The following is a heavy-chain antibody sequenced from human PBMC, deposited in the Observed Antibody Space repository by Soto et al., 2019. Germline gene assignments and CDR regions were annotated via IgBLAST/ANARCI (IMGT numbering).Heavy chain of an antibody. Sequence: GGSQRHSSAASGFTVISNYMSWVRQAPGKGLEWVSVIYSGGSTYYADSVKGRFTISRDNSKNTLYLQMNSLKTEDTAVYYCTTDLTDILPWDVWGQGTTVTVSS. J-gene: IGHJ6*02. D-gene: IGHD3-9*01. CDR2: IYSGGST. V-gene: IGHV3-53*01. CDR3: TTDLTDILPWDV. CDR1: GFTVISNY.